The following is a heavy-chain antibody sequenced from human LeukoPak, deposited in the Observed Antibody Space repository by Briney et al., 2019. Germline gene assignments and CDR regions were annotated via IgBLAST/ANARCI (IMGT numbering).Heavy chain of an antibody. CDR1: GFTFSSFA. CDR2: ISYDGSNK. V-gene: IGHV3-30*04. CDR3: AKDGKINAGNPSGYNGMDV. J-gene: IGHJ6*02. Sequence: GGSLRLSCAASGFTFSSFAMHWVRQAPGKGLEWVAVISYDGSNKYYADSVKGRFTISSDNSKNTLYLQMNSLRAEDTAVYYCAKDGKINAGNPSGYNGMDVWGQGITVTVSS. D-gene: IGHD4-23*01.